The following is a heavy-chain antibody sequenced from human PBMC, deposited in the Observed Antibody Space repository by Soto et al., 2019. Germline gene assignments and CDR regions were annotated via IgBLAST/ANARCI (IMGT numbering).Heavy chain of an antibody. CDR1: GYTFTTSG. CDR3: TRACASDWNYVSTSS. Sequence: QLVQSGAEVKKPGASVKVSCKASGYTFTTSGFNWVRQAPGQGLEWMGWISAKSGNTNYAQKLQDRVTMTTDTSTSTVYMELKSLTSDDTAIYYCTRACASDWNYVSTSSWGQGTLVTVSS. V-gene: IGHV1-18*04. D-gene: IGHD1-7*01. J-gene: IGHJ4*02. CDR2: ISAKSGNT.